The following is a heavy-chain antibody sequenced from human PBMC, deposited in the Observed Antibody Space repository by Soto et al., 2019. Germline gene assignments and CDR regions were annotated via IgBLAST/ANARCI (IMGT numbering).Heavy chain of an antibody. V-gene: IGHV4-34*01. J-gene: IGHJ2*01. Sequence: QVQLQQWGAGLLKPSETLSLTCGVYGGSFSGYYWSWIRQPPGKGLEWIGEINHSGSTSYNPSLKSRVTVSVDTSKNQFSLRLNSVTAADTAVYYCARHDWGDYWFFDLWGRATLVTVSS. CDR1: GGSFSGYY. CDR2: INHSGST. CDR3: ARHDWGDYWFFDL. D-gene: IGHD7-27*01.